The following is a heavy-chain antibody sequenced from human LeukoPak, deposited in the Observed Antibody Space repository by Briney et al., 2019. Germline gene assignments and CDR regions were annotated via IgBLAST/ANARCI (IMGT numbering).Heavy chain of an antibody. D-gene: IGHD6-25*01. CDR1: GDSISSGNCY. CDR2: IWADGAP. Sequence: PSQTLSLTCTVSGDSISSGNCYWSWIRQPAGKGLEWIGRIWADGAPTYRPSLKSRVTISVDTSKNQFSLKLSSVTAADTAVYYCASERRRHFDYWGQGTLVTVSS. CDR3: ASERRRHFDY. J-gene: IGHJ4*02. V-gene: IGHV4-61*02.